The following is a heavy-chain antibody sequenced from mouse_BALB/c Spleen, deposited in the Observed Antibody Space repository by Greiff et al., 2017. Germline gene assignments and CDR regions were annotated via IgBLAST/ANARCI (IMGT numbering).Heavy chain of an antibody. CDR3: AILSTYAMDY. CDR1: GYTFTSYT. CDR2: INPSSGYT. J-gene: IGHJ4*01. Sequence: VQLQQSAAELARPGASVKMSCKASGYTFTSYTMHWVKQRPGQGLEWIGYINPSSGYTEYNQKFKDKTTLTADKSSSTAYMQLSSLTSEDSAVYYCAILSTYAMDYWGQGTSVTVSS. V-gene: IGHV1-4*02. D-gene: IGHD1-1*02.